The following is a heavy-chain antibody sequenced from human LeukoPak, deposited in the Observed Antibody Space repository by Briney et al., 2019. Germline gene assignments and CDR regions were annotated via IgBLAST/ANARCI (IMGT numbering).Heavy chain of an antibody. D-gene: IGHD4-23*01. Sequence: SETLSLTCTVSGGSISSGDYYWSWIRQPPGKGLEWIGYIYYSGSTYYSPSLKSRVTISVDTSKNQFSLKLSSVTAADTAVYYCASGHDYGGAAFACWGQGTLVTVSS. CDR3: ASGHDYGGAAFAC. V-gene: IGHV4-30-4*01. CDR2: IYYSGST. J-gene: IGHJ4*02. CDR1: GGSISSGDYY.